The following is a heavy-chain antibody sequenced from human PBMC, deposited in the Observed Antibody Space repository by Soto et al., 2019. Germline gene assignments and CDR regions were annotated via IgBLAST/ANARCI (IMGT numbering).Heavy chain of an antibody. CDR1: GFTFSSYG. D-gene: IGHD3-9*01. V-gene: IGHV3-33*01. CDR2: IWYDGSNK. CDR3: ARGALYDILTGPDY. J-gene: IGHJ4*02. Sequence: GGSLRLSCAASGFTFSSYGMHWVRQAPGKGLEWVAVIWYDGSNKYYADSVKGRFTISRDNSKNTLYLQMNSLRAEDTAVYYCARGALYDILTGPDYWGQGTLVTVSS.